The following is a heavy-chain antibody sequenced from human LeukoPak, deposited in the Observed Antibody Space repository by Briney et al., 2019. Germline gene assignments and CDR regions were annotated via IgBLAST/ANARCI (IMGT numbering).Heavy chain of an antibody. CDR2: ISYDGSNK. Sequence: GGSLRLSCAASGFTFSSYGMHWVRQAPGKGLEWVVVISYDGSNKYYADSVKGRFTISRDNSKNTLYLQMNSLRAEDTAVYYCARDHSPYCGGDCYPYYFDYWGQGTLVTVSS. CDR3: ARDHSPYCGGDCYPYYFDY. V-gene: IGHV3-30*03. J-gene: IGHJ4*02. CDR1: GFTFSSYG. D-gene: IGHD2-21*02.